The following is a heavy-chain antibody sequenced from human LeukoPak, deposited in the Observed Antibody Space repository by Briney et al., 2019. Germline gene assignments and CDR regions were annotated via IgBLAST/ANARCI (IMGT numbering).Heavy chain of an antibody. CDR2: ISSSSSTI. CDR1: GFTFSSYG. Sequence: GGSLRLSCAASGFTFSSYGMHWVRQAPGKGLEWVSYISSSSSTIYHADSVKGRFTISRDNAKNSLYLQMNSLRAEDTAVYYCARDSPHAAAAPLSFDYWGQGTLVTVSS. CDR3: ARDSPHAAAAPLSFDY. D-gene: IGHD6-13*01. V-gene: IGHV3-48*04. J-gene: IGHJ4*02.